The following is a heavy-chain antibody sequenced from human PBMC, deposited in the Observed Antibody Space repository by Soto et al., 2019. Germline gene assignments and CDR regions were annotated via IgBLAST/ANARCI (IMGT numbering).Heavy chain of an antibody. CDR2: IIPIFATT. CDR1: GGTLSRHT. V-gene: IGHV1-69*13. J-gene: IGHJ5*02. Sequence: SVKVPCKASGGTLSRHTISWVRQAPGQGLEWMGGIIPIFATTNYAQKFQGRLTITADASTSTAYMELSSLRSEDTAVYYCAKSLRGEYSGSGELDPWGQGTLVTVSS. D-gene: IGHD3-10*01. CDR3: AKSLRGEYSGSGELDP.